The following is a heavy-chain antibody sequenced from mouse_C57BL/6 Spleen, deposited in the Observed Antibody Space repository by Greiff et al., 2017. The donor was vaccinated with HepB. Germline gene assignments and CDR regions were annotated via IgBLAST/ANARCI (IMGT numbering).Heavy chain of an antibody. CDR2: INPNNGGT. V-gene: IGHV1-18*01. D-gene: IGHD1-1*01. CDR1: GYTFTDYN. Sequence: EVQLQQSGPELVKPGASVKIPCKASGYTFTDYNMDWVKQSHGKSLEWIGDINPNNGGTIYNQKFKGKATLTVDKSSSTAYMELRSLTSEDTAVYYCARYYGRDYYAMYYWGQGTSVTVSS. J-gene: IGHJ4*01. CDR3: ARYYGRDYYAMYY.